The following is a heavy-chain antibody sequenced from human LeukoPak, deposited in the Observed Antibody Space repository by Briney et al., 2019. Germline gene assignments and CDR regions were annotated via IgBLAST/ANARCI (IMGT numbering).Heavy chain of an antibody. CDR1: GYTFTSYA. V-gene: IGHV7-4-1*02. J-gene: IGHJ5*02. Sequence: ASVKVSCKASGYTFTSYAMNWVRQAPGQGLEWMGWINTNTGNPTYAQGFTGRFVFSLDTSVSTAYLQISSLKAEDTAVYYCAREGGVWGVIISSWFDPWGQGTLVTVSS. CDR3: AREGGVWGVIISSWFDP. D-gene: IGHD3-10*01. CDR2: INTNTGNP.